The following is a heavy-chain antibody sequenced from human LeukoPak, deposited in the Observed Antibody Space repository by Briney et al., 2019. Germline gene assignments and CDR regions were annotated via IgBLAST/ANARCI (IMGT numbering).Heavy chain of an antibody. Sequence: GESLKISCKGSGYSFTSYWIGWVRQMPGKGLEWMGIIYPGDSDTRYSRSFQGQVTISADKSISTAYLQWSSLKASDTAMYYCATSTSGYPYYYYYYYMDVWGKGTTVTVSS. CDR3: ATSTSGYPYYYYYYYMDV. CDR2: IYPGDSDT. V-gene: IGHV5-51*01. CDR1: GYSFTSYW. J-gene: IGHJ6*03. D-gene: IGHD5-12*01.